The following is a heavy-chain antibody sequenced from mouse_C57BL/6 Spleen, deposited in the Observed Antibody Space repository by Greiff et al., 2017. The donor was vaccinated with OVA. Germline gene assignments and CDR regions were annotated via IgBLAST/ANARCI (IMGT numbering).Heavy chain of an antibody. D-gene: IGHD3-2*02. CDR2: IDPSDSYT. CDR1: GYTFTSYW. J-gene: IGHJ4*01. Sequence: VQLQQPGAELVKPGASVKLSCKASGYTFTSYWMQWVKQRPGQGLEWIGEIDPSDSYTNYNQKFKGKATLTVDTSSSTAYMQLSSLTSEDSAVYYCARSGSSGSDWGQGTSVTVSS. CDR3: ARSGSSGSD. V-gene: IGHV1-50*01.